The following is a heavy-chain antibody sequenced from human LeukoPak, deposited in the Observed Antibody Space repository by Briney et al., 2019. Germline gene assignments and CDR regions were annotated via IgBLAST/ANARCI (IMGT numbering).Heavy chain of an antibody. J-gene: IGHJ6*03. D-gene: IGHD6-13*01. Sequence: GGSLRLSCAASEFIFSDYYISWIRQAPGKGLEWISHISSSGSVKYFADSVKGRFTISRDNARNSPYLDMNSLRAEDTAVYYCAREGLYSNNWYPGYYYMDVWGKGTTVTVSS. CDR3: AREGLYSNNWYPGYYYMDV. V-gene: IGHV3-11*01. CDR1: EFIFSDYY. CDR2: ISSSGSVK.